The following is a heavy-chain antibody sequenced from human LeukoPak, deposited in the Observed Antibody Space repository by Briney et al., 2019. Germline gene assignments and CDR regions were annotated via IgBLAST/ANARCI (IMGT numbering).Heavy chain of an antibody. CDR2: ISSSGSTI. CDR3: ARYKIAAAGISFDY. D-gene: IGHD6-13*01. CDR1: GFTFSDCY. V-gene: IGHV3-11*04. Sequence: GGSLRLSCAASGFTFSDCYMSWIRQAPGKGLEWVSYISSSGSTIYYADSVKGRFTISRDNAKNSLYLQMNSLRAEDTAVYYCARYKIAAAGISFDYWGQGTLVTVSS. J-gene: IGHJ4*02.